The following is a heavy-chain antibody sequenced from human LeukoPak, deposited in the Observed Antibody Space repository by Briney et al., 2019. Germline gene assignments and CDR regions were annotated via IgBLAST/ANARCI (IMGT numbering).Heavy chain of an antibody. V-gene: IGHV3-30*02. CDR3: AKQLRYCSSTSCSPDY. CDR1: GFTFSSYG. D-gene: IGHD2-2*01. CDR2: IRYDGSNK. J-gene: IGHJ4*02. Sequence: AGGSLRLSCAASGFTFSSYGMHWVRQAPGKGLEWVAFIRYDGSNKYYADSVKGRFTISRDNSKNTLYLQMNSLRAEDTAVYYCAKQLRYCSSTSCSPDYWGQGTLVTVSS.